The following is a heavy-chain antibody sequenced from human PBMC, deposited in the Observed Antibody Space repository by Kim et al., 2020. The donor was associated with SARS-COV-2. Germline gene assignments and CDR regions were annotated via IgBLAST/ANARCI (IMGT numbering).Heavy chain of an antibody. CDR3: TRHPDEDVVEAGNGF. CDR2: IRSKTSKNAI. J-gene: IGHJ4*02. V-gene: IGHV3-73*01. D-gene: IGHD2-2*01. CDR1: GFTLSGSA. Sequence: GGSLRLSCAASGFTLSGSAMHWVRQATGKGLEWVGRIRSKTSKNAIGYGPSVKGRFIISRDDSQNTAYLQMDSLKIEDTAVYYCTRHPDEDVVEAGNGFWGQGTLVTVSS.